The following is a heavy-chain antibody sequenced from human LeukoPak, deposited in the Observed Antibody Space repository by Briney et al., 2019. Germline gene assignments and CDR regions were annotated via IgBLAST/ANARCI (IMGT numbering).Heavy chain of an antibody. CDR1: GGSISSSSYY. D-gene: IGHD3-10*01. CDR3: ARLGGSGSRTVFDY. CDR2: IYYSGST. J-gene: IGHJ4*02. V-gene: IGHV4-39*01. Sequence: SETLSLTCTVSGGSISSSSYYWGWIRQPPGKGLEWIGSIYYSGSTYYNPSLKSRVTISVDTSKNQFSLKLSSVTAADTAVYYCARLGGSGSRTVFDYWGQGTLVTVSS.